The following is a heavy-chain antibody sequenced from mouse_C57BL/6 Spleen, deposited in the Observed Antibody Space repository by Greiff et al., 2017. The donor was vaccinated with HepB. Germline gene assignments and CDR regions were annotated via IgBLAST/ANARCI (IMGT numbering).Heavy chain of an antibody. CDR2: INPSTGGT. CDR3: ARYDYDVSPFGY. D-gene: IGHD2-4*01. Sequence: EVQLQQSGPELVKPGASVKISCKASGYSFTGYYMNWVKQSPEKSLEWIGEINPSTGGTTYNQKFKAKATLTVDKSSSTAYMQLKSLTSEDSAVYYCARYDYDVSPFGYWGQGTLVTVSA. J-gene: IGHJ3*01. V-gene: IGHV1-42*01. CDR1: GYSFTGYY.